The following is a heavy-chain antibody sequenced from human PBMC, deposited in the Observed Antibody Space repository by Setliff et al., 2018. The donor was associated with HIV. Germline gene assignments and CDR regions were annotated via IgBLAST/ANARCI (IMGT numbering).Heavy chain of an antibody. D-gene: IGHD1-26*01. V-gene: IGHV1-46*01. CDR3: ARTPPPTGSYYVPEYFQY. CDR2: INPGSGST. CDR1: GHTFTIYY. Sequence: SVKVSCKASGHTFTIYYMHWVRQAPGQGLEWMGIINPGSGSTTYAQDFQGRITMASDTSTSTVYMELSSLRPGDTAVYHCARTPPPTGSYYVPEYFQYWGQGTLVTVSS. J-gene: IGHJ1*01.